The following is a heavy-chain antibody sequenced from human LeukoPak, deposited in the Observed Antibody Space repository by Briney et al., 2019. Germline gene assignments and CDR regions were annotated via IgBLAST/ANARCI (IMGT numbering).Heavy chain of an antibody. CDR1: GFTFSNCS. CDR2: ISSSSSYI. V-gene: IGHV3-21*01. J-gene: IGHJ4*02. CDR3: ARGAYSGWYY. Sequence: GGSLRLSCAASGFTFSNCSMNWVRQAPGKGLEWVSSISSSSSYIYYADSVKGRFTISRDNAKNSLYLQMNSLRAEDTAVYYCARGAYSGWYYWGQGTLVTVSS. D-gene: IGHD6-19*01.